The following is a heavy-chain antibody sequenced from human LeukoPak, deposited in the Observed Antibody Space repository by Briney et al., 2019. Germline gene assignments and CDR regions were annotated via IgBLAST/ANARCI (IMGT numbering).Heavy chain of an antibody. D-gene: IGHD5-24*01. V-gene: IGHV1-8*03. CDR1: GYRFITFG. CDR3: ARGLGDGFSRDY. Sequence: GASVKVSCKTSGYRFITFGINWVRQAPGQGLEWMGWMNPNSGNTGYAQKFQGRVTITRNTSISTAYMELSSLRSEDTAVYYCARGLGDGFSRDYWGQGTLVTVSS. CDR2: MNPNSGNT. J-gene: IGHJ4*02.